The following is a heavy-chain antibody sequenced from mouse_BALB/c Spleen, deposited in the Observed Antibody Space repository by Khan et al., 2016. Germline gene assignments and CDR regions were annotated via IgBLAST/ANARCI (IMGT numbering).Heavy chain of an antibody. CDR1: GFTFSSYA. J-gene: IGHJ2*01. D-gene: IGHD2-1*01. V-gene: IGHV5-6-5*01. Sequence: EVELVESGGGLVKPGGSLKLSCAASGFTFSSYAMSWVRQTPEKRLEWVASISSGGSTYYSDRLKGRFTISRDKARNILYLQMSSLRSEDTAMYYCAREDYGNYGDYFDYWGQGTTLTVSS. CDR2: ISSGGST. CDR3: AREDYGNYGDYFDY.